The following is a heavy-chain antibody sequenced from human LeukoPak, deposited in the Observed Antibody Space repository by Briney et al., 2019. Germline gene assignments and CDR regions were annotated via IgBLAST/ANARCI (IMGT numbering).Heavy chain of an antibody. CDR1: GGSISSSSYY. CDR3: ARRGGDGSYYFDY. D-gene: IGHD2-21*02. CDR2: IYYSGST. Sequence: SETLSLTCTVSGGSISSSSYYWSWIRQHPGKGLEWIGYIYYSGSTYYNPSLKSRVTISVDTSKNQFSLKLSSVTAADTAVYYCARRGGDGSYYFDYWGQGTLVTVSS. J-gene: IGHJ4*02. V-gene: IGHV4-31*03.